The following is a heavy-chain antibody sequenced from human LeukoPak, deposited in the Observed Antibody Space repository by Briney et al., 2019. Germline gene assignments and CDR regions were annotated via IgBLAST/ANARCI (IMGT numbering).Heavy chain of an antibody. CDR3: ARDSSYDILTGYHQY. D-gene: IGHD3-9*01. CDR2: IKQDGSEK. Sequence: GGSLRLSCGASGFTFSSYWMSWVRQAPGKELEWVANIKQDGSEKYYVDSVKGRFTISRDNAKNSLYLQMNSLRAEDTAVYYCARDSSYDILTGYHQYWGQGTLVTVSS. CDR1: GFTFSSYW. J-gene: IGHJ4*02. V-gene: IGHV3-7*01.